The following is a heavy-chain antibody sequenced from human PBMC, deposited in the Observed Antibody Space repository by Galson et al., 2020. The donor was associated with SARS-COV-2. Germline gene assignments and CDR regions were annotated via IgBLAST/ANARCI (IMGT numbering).Heavy chain of an antibody. CDR1: GFTFNRYA. J-gene: IGHJ3*02. CDR2: ISYDGTNS. V-gene: IGHV3-30*10. CDR3: ATMDGGQFSGGAFDI. D-gene: IGHD3-10*01. Sequence: SLRLSCVASGFTFNRYAMHWVRQAPGKGLEWVAVISYDGTNSYHTDSVKGRFTISRDNSRNTVYLQMNSLRAEDTAVFYCATMDGGQFSGGAFDIWGQGTMLTVSS.